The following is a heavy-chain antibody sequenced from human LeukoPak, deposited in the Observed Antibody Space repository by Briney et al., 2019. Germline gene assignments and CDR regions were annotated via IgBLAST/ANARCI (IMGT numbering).Heavy chain of an antibody. J-gene: IGHJ6*02. CDR2: ISYDGSNK. CDR3: AKDASEYGMDV. CDR1: GFTFSSYG. V-gene: IGHV3-30*18. Sequence: GGSLRLSCAASGFTFSSYGMHWVRQAPGKGLEWVAVISYDGSNKYYADSVKGRFTISRDNSKNTLYLQMNSLRAEDTAVYYCAKDASEYGMDVWGQGTTVTVSS.